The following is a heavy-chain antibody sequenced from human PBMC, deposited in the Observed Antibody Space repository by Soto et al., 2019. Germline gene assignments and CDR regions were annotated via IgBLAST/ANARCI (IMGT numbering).Heavy chain of an antibody. CDR1: GGTFSSYS. Sequence: GASVKVSCKASGGTFSSYSISWVRQAPGQGLEWMGRITPIVDITTYAQKLEGRVTITADKSTSTAYMELSSLRSEDTAVYYCARVTAVAGNYFDYWGQGTQVT. J-gene: IGHJ4*02. D-gene: IGHD6-19*01. CDR3: ARVTAVAGNYFDY. V-gene: IGHV1-69*02. CDR2: ITPIVDIT.